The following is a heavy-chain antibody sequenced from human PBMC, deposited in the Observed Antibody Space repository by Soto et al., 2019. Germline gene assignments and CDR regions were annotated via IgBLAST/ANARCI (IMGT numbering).Heavy chain of an antibody. D-gene: IGHD6-13*01. CDR1: GGTFSSYT. CDR3: AREVRGSSWNVGWFDP. J-gene: IGHJ5*02. V-gene: IGHV1-69*08. Sequence: QVQLVQSGAEVKKPGSSVKVSCKASGGTFSSYTISWVRQAPGQGLEWMGRIIPILGIANYAQKFQGRVTITADKSTSTAYMELSSLRAEATAVYYGAREVRGSSWNVGWFDPWGQGTLVTVSS. CDR2: IIPILGIA.